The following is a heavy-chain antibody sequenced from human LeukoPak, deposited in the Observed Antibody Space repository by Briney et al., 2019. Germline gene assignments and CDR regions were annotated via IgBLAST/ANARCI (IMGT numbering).Heavy chain of an antibody. CDR1: GGSISSYY. J-gene: IGHJ5*02. CDR2: IYHSGST. CDR3: AREPLGTVTTIQHSWFDP. V-gene: IGHV4-38-2*02. Sequence: SETLSLTCTVSGGSISSYYWSWIRQPPGKGLEWIGSIYHSGSTYYNPSLKSRVTISVDTSKNQFSLKLSSVTAADTAVYYCAREPLGTVTTIQHSWFDPWGQGTLVTVSS. D-gene: IGHD4-17*01.